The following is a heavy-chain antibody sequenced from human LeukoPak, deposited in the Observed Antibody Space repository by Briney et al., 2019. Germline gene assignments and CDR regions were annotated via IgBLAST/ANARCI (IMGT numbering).Heavy chain of an antibody. D-gene: IGHD6-19*01. J-gene: IGHJ4*02. V-gene: IGHV3-21*01. Sequence: GGSLRLSCAASGFTFSSYSMNWVRQAPGKGLEWVSSISSSSSYIYYADSVKGRFTISRDNAKNSLYLQMNSLRAEDTAVYYCAVWAPVAVVFDYWGQGTLVTVSS. CDR2: ISSSSSYI. CDR1: GFTFSSYS. CDR3: AVWAPVAVVFDY.